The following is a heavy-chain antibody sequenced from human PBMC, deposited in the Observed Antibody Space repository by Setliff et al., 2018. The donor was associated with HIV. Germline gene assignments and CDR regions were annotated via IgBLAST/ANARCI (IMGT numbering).Heavy chain of an antibody. J-gene: IGHJ4*02. CDR2: INHSGSA. CDR1: GGSFTGYH. V-gene: IGHV4-34*01. D-gene: IGHD6-19*01. Sequence: SETLSLTCAVYGGSFTGYHWSWIRQPPGKGLEWIGEINHSGSANYNPSLKTRVTVSVDTSKKRFSLKLNSVTAADTAVYYCARGTKYSSGWSRGDYWGQGTLVTVSS. CDR3: ARGTKYSSGWSRGDY.